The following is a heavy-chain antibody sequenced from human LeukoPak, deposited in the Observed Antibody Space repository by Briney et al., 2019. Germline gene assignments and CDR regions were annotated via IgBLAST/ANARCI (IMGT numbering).Heavy chain of an antibody. J-gene: IGHJ4*02. CDR3: ATSRGGLSNPFDY. CDR1: GFTFSSYA. V-gene: IGHV3-23*01. Sequence: GGSLRLSCAASGFTFSSYAMSWVRQAPGKGLEWVSAISGSGGSTYYADSVKGRFTISRDNSKNTLYLQMISLRAEDTAVYYCATSRGGLSNPFDYWGQGTLVTVSS. D-gene: IGHD3-10*01. CDR2: ISGSGGST.